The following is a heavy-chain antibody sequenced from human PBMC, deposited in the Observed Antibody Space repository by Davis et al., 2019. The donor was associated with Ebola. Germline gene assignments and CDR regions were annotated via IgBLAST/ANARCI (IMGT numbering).Heavy chain of an antibody. CDR2: VWYDGTNK. D-gene: IGHD2-15*01. CDR1: GFTFSSHG. Sequence: GESLKISCAASGFTFSSHGMHWVRQAPGKGLEWVANVWYDGTNKYYTDSVKGRFTISRDNSRNTLFLQMTILTAEDTATYYCARDTLLAAISYFDLWGQGTQVTVSS. CDR3: ARDTLLAAISYFDL. V-gene: IGHV3-33*01. J-gene: IGHJ4*02.